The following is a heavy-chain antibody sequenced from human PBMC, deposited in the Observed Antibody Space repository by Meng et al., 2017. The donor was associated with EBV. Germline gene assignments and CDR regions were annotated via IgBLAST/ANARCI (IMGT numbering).Heavy chain of an antibody. D-gene: IGHD4-17*01. CDR1: GGILRIFA. J-gene: IGHJ4*02. V-gene: IGHV1-69*01. CDR2: IIPLFQTT. CDR3: ASAEHYGDYVFEY. Sequence: QVQRVEAGAEGKQPGSSVKVSCKLPGGILRIFAISWGRQAPGQGLEWMGGIIPLFQTTNYAQKFQGRLHIIADESSATTYMELSSLRSEDTAIYYCASAEHYGDYVFEYWGQGTLVTVSS.